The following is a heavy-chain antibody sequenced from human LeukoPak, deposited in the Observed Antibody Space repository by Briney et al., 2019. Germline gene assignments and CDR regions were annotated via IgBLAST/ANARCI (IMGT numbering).Heavy chain of an antibody. V-gene: IGHV1-2*04. CDR2: INPNSGGT. Sequence: ASVKVSCKASGYTFTGCYMHWVRQAPGQGLEWMGWINPNSGGTNYAQKFQGWVTMTRDTSISTAYMELSRLRSDDTAVYYCARGDYYDSSGPCDYWGQGTQVTVSS. CDR3: ARGDYYDSSGPCDY. D-gene: IGHD3-22*01. CDR1: GYTFTGCY. J-gene: IGHJ4*02.